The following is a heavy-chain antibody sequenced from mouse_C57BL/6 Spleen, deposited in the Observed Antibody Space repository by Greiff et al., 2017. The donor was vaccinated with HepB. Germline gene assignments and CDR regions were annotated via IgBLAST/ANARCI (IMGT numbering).Heavy chain of an antibody. J-gene: IGHJ4*01. V-gene: IGHV5-17*01. CDR1: GFTFSDYG. Sequence: EVKLVESGGGLVKPGGSLKLSCAASGFTFSDYGMHWVRQAPEKGLEWVAYISSGSSTIYYADTVKGRFTISRDNAKNTLFLQMTSLRSEDTAMYYCARGYYSNYGYAMDYWGQGTSVTVSS. D-gene: IGHD2-5*01. CDR2: ISSGSSTI. CDR3: ARGYYSNYGYAMDY.